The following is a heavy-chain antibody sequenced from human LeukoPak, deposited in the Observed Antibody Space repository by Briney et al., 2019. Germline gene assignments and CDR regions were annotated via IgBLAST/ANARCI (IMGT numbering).Heavy chain of an antibody. CDR3: ARSSDSSGYYFGH. J-gene: IGHJ4*02. CDR1: GGSINSSNW. D-gene: IGHD3-22*01. CDR2: IYHSGNT. V-gene: IGHV4-4*02. Sequence: SETLSLTCAVSGGSINSSNWWSWVRQPPGKGLEWIGEIYHSGNTNYNPSLKSRVIISVDKSKNQFSLKLTSVTAADTAVYYCARSSDSSGYYFGHWGQGTLVTVSP.